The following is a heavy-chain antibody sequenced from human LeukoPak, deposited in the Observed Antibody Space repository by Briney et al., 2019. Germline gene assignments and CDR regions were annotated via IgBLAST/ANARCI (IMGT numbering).Heavy chain of an antibody. CDR3: ARGRYSMSYSSSWYY. CDR1: GYTFTGYY. CDR2: INPNSGGT. V-gene: IGHV1-2*02. D-gene: IGHD6-13*01. Sequence: APVKVSCKASGYTFTGYYMHWVRQAPGQGLEWMGWINPNSGGTNYAQKFQGRVTMTRDTSISTAYMELSRLRSDDTAVYYCARGRYSMSYSSSWYYWGQGTLVTVSS. J-gene: IGHJ4*02.